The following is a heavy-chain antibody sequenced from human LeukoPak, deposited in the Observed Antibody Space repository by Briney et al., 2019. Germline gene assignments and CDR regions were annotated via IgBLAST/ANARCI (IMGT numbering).Heavy chain of an antibody. CDR1: GGSISSYY. CDR3: ARGNYYGSGSLYGMDV. V-gene: IGHV4-4*07. J-gene: IGHJ6*02. D-gene: IGHD3-10*01. Sequence: SETLSLTCTVSGGSISSYYWSWIRQPAGKGLEWIGRIYTSGSTNYNPSLKSRVTISVDTSKNQFSLKLSSVTAADTAVYYCARGNYYGSGSLYGMDVWGQGTTVTVSS. CDR2: IYTSGST.